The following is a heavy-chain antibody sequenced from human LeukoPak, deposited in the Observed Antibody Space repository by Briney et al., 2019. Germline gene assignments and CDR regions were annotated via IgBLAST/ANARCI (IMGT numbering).Heavy chain of an antibody. CDR2: ISWNSGSI. J-gene: IGHJ4*02. V-gene: IGHV3-9*01. CDR3: AKDMGPSWRSISYVDY. D-gene: IGHD3-16*01. CDR1: GFTFDGYG. Sequence: GGSLRLSCAASGFTFDGYGMHWVRQAPGKGLEWVSGISWNSGSIGYADSVKGRFTISRDNAKNSLYLQMNSLRAEDTALYYCAKDMGPSWRSISYVDYWGQGTLVTVSS.